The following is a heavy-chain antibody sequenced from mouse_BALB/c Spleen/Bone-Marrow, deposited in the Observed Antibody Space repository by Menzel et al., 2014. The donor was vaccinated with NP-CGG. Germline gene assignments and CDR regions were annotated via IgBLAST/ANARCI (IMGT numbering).Heavy chain of an antibody. Sequence: EVQLQQSGAELVMPGASVKLSCTASGFNIKDTYMHWVKQRPEQGLEWIGRIDPATGNTKYDPKFQGKATITADTSSNTAFLQLSSLTSEDTAVYYCARSRDYGSSYYAKDYWGQGTSGTVSS. J-gene: IGHJ4*01. CDR1: GFNIKDTY. CDR3: ARSRDYGSSYYAKDY. V-gene: IGHV14-3*02. CDR2: IDPATGNT. D-gene: IGHD1-1*01.